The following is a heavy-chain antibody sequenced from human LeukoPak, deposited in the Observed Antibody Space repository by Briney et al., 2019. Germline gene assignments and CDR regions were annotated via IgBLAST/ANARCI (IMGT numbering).Heavy chain of an antibody. V-gene: IGHV4-4*09. CDR1: GGSISSYY. D-gene: IGHD5-12*01. J-gene: IGHJ5*02. CDR2: IYTSGST. CDR3: ARGGEGKWLRFRGSESWFDP. Sequence: SETLSLTCTVSGGSISSYYWSWIRQPPGKGLEWIGYIYTSGSTNYNPSLKSRVTISVDTSKNQFSLKLRSVTAADTAVFYCARGGEGKWLRFRGSESWFDPWGQGTLVTVSS.